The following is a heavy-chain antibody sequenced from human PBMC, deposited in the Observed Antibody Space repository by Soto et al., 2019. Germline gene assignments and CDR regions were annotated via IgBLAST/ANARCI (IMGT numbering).Heavy chain of an antibody. CDR2: IIPILGIA. D-gene: IGHD1-1*01. J-gene: IGHJ6*02. CDR1: GGTFSSYT. Sequence: QVQLVQSGAEVKKPGSSVKVSCKASGGTFSSYTISWVRQAPGQGLEWMGRIIPILGIANYAQKFQGRVTITADKSTSTAYMELSILTSEDTAVYYCARATSNEYYYGMDVWGQGTTVTVSS. CDR3: ARATSNEYYYGMDV. V-gene: IGHV1-69*02.